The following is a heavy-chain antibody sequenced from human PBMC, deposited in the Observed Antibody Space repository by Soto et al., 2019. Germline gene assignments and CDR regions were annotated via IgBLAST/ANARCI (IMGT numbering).Heavy chain of an antibody. CDR2: IYHSGST. J-gene: IGHJ5*02. Sequence: SETLSLTCAVSGGSISSSNWWSWVRQPPGKGLEWIGEIYHSGSTNYNPSLKSRVTISVDKSKNQFSLKLSSVTAADTAVYYCARSYMVRGVANWFDPWGKGTLVTVSS. CDR1: GGSISSSNW. D-gene: IGHD3-10*01. V-gene: IGHV4-4*02. CDR3: ARSYMVRGVANWFDP.